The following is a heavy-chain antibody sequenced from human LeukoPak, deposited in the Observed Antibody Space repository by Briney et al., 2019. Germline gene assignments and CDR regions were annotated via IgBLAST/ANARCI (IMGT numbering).Heavy chain of an antibody. CDR2: IIPIFGTA. V-gene: IGHV1-69*05. CDR1: GGTFSSYA. Sequence: GASVKVSCKASGGTFSSYAISWVRQAPGQGLEWMGRIIPIFGTANYAQKFQGRVTITTDESTSTAYMELSSLRSEDTAVYYCARDRPFPYYYDSSGYYSPAPYYYYYMDVWGKGTTVTVSS. J-gene: IGHJ6*03. D-gene: IGHD3-22*01. CDR3: ARDRPFPYYYDSSGYYSPAPYYYYYMDV.